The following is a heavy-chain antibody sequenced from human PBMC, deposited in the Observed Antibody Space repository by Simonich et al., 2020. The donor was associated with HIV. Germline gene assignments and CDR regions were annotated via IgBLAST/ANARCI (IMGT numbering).Heavy chain of an antibody. D-gene: IGHD5-12*01. CDR1: GFTFSSYA. CDR2: ISSSGSTI. Sequence: LVESGGGVVQPGRSLRLSCAASGFTFSSYAMHWVRQAPGKGLEWVSYISSSGSTIYYADSVKGRFTISRDNAKNSLYLQMNSLRAEDTAVYYCARDSRLGWLQFRDAFDIWGQGTMVTVSS. J-gene: IGHJ3*02. V-gene: IGHV3-48*03. CDR3: ARDSRLGWLQFRDAFDI.